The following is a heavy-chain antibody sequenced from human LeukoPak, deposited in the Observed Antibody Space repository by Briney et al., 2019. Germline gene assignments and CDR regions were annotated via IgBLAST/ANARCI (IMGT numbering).Heavy chain of an antibody. V-gene: IGHV4-4*07. CDR2: IHSSGST. CDR3: ARDLATAPYNWFDP. J-gene: IGHJ5*01. Sequence: SETLSLTCTVSGGSISSYYWSWILQPAGKGLEWIGRIHSSGSTNYNPSLKSRVTMSVDTSKNQFSLKLHSVTAADAAVYYCARDLATAPYNWFDPWGQGTLVTVSS. D-gene: IGHD5-12*01. CDR1: GGSISSYY.